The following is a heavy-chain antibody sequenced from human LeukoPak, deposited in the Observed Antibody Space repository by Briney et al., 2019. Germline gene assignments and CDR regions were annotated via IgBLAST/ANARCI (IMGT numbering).Heavy chain of an antibody. Sequence: PSETLSLTCTVSGGSISSYYWSWIRQPPGKGLEWIGYIYYSGSTNHNPSLKSRVTISVDTSKNQFSLKLSSVTAADTAVYYCARYSGSYYGPSNWFDPWGQGTLVTVSS. CDR1: GGSISSYY. V-gene: IGHV4-59*01. CDR3: ARYSGSYYGPSNWFDP. CDR2: IYYSGST. J-gene: IGHJ5*02. D-gene: IGHD1-26*01.